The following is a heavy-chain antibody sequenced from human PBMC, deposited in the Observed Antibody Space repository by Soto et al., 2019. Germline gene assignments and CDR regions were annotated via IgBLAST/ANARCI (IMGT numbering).Heavy chain of an antibody. V-gene: IGHV4-39*01. CDR1: GGSISSSSYY. J-gene: IGHJ6*02. Sequence: SETMSLTCTVSGGSISSSSYYWGWIRQPPGKGLEWIGSIYYSGSTYYNPSLKSRVTISVDTSKNQFSLKLSSVTAADTAVYYCARRPGYSSGWYGDYYYGMDVWGQGTTVTVSS. D-gene: IGHD6-19*01. CDR2: IYYSGST. CDR3: ARRPGYSSGWYGDYYYGMDV.